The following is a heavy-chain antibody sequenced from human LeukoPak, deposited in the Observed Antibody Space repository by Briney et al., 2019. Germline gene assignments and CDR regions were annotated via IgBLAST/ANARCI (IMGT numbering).Heavy chain of an antibody. CDR3: ARGPITLDI. V-gene: IGHV1-2*02. J-gene: IGHJ3*02. Sequence: ASVNVSFKVSGYIFTCYYIHWVRQAPGQGLEWMGWMNPSSGGTKYAQKFQGRVAMTRDTSIDTAYMELNWLTSDDTAVYYCARGPITLDIWGQGTMVTVSS. CDR2: MNPSSGGT. CDR1: GYIFTCYY.